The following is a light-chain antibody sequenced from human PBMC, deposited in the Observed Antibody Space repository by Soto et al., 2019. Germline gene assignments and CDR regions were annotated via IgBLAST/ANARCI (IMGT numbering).Light chain of an antibody. J-gene: IGKJ4*01. V-gene: IGKV3-11*01. Sequence: DIVLTQSPATLSLSPGERASLSCRASQSVGNSLAWYQQKLGQPPRLLIYDASTRATGVPARFSGSGSGTDFTLTIRSLEPEDFAVYYCQQRNSWPLLTFGGGNKVEIK. CDR1: QSVGNS. CDR3: QQRNSWPLLT. CDR2: DAS.